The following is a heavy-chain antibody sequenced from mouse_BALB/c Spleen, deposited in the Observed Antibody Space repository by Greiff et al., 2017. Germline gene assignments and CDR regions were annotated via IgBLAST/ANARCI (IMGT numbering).Heavy chain of an antibody. Sequence: VQVVESGPGLVAPSQSLSITCTVSGFSLTSYGVHWVRQPPGKGLEWLGVIWAGGSTNYNSALMSRLSISKDNSKSQVFLKMNSLQTDDTAMYYCARYDYGVFAYWGQGTLVTVSA. V-gene: IGHV2-9*02. CDR3: ARYDYGVFAY. D-gene: IGHD2-4*01. CDR1: GFSLTSYG. CDR2: IWAGGST. J-gene: IGHJ3*01.